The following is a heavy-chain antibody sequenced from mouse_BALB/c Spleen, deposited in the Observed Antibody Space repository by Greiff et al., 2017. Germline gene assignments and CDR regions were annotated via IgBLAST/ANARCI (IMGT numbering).Heavy chain of an antibody. CDR3: TRPDGYYDPWFAY. CDR2: IRLKSNNYAT. J-gene: IGHJ3*01. Sequence: EVKLVESGGGLVQPGGSMKLSCVASGFTFSNYWMNWVRQSPEKGLEWVAEIRLKSNNYATHYAESVKGRFTISRDDSKSSVYLQMNNLRAEDTGIYYCTRPDGYYDPWFAYWGQGTLVTVSA. CDR1: GFTFSNYW. D-gene: IGHD2-3*01. V-gene: IGHV6-6*02.